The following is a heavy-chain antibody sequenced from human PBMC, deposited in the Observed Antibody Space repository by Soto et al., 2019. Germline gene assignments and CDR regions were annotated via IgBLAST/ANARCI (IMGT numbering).Heavy chain of an antibody. V-gene: IGHV4-59*01. CDR3: ARDPRGGGLDGMDV. Sequence: WTWIRQPPGRGLEWIGYIYYSGGTNYHPSLKSRVTISVDTSKNQFSLKLXSXXXXDXAVXYCARDPRGGGLDGMDVWGQGTTVTVSS. D-gene: IGHD6-25*01. CDR2: IYYSGGT. J-gene: IGHJ6*02.